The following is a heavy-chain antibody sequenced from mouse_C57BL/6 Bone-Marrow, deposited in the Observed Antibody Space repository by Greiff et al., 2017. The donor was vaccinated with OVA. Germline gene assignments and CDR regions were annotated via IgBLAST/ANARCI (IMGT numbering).Heavy chain of an antibody. J-gene: IGHJ3*01. CDR1: GYTFTSSW. D-gene: IGHD2-2*01. CDR3: ARDGYDETWFAY. CDR2: IDPSASYT. Sequence: QVQLQQPGAELVRPGTSVKLSCKASGYTFTSSWMHWVKQRPGQGLEWIGVIDPSASYTNYNQKFKGKATLTVDTSSSTAYMQLSSLTSEDSAVYYCARDGYDETWFAYWGQGTLVTVAA. V-gene: IGHV1-59*01.